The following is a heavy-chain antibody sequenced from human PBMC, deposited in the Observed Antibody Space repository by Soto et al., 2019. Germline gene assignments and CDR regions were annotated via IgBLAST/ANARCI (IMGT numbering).Heavy chain of an antibody. V-gene: IGHV4-39*01. CDR3: ARQGVGAYFDY. D-gene: IGHD1-26*01. CDR2: IYYSGST. J-gene: IGHJ4*02. CDR1: GGSISSSSYY. Sequence: PSETLSLTCTVSGGSISSSSYYWGWIRQPPGKGLEWIGSIYYSGSTYYNPSLKSRVTISVDTSKNQFSLKLSSVTAADTAVYYCARQGVGAYFDYWGQGTLVTAPQ.